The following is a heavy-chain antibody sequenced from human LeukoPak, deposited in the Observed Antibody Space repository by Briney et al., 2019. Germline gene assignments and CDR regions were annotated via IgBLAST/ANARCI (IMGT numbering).Heavy chain of an antibody. V-gene: IGHV1-69*04. CDR1: GGTFSSYA. CDR3: ARDSGYDSTSESG. CDR2: IIPILGIA. D-gene: IGHD5-12*01. Sequence: ASVKVSCKASGGTFSSYAISWVRQAPGQGLEWMGRIIPILGIANYAQKFQGRVTSTADKSTSTAYMELSSLRSEDTAVYYCARDSGYDSTSESGWGQGTLVTVSS. J-gene: IGHJ4*02.